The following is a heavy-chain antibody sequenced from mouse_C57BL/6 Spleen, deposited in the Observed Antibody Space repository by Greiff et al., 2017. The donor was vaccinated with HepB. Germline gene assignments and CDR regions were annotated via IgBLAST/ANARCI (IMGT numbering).Heavy chain of an antibody. J-gene: IGHJ4*01. Sequence: VQVVESGPGLVAPSQSLSITCTVSGFSLTSYAISWVRQPPGKGLEWLGVIWTGGGTNYNSALKSRLSISKDNSKSQVFLKMNSLQTDDTARYYCARRYYGSSYLNYYAMDYWGQGTSVTVSS. D-gene: IGHD1-1*01. CDR1: GFSLTSYA. CDR3: ARRYYGSSYLNYYAMDY. V-gene: IGHV2-9-1*01. CDR2: IWTGGGT.